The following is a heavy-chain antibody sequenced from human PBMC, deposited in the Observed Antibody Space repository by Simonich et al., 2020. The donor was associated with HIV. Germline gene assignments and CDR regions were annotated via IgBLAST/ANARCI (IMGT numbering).Heavy chain of an antibody. CDR2: IKQDGGEK. D-gene: IGHD3-16*01. V-gene: IGHV3-7*01. CDR3: TRDGGEY. Sequence: EVQLVESGGGLVQPGGSLRLSCVASGFTFSRYWMRWVRQAPGKGLEWVANIKQDGGEKYYTDSVKGRLTISRDNAENLLYLQMDSLRAEDTAVYYCTRDGGEYWGQGTLVTVSS. CDR1: GFTFSRYW. J-gene: IGHJ4*02.